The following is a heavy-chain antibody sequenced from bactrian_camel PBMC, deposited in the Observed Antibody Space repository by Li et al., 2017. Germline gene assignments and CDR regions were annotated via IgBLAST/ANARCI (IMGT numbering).Heavy chain of an antibody. J-gene: IGHJ4*01. D-gene: IGHD6*01. CDR2: IYFNDNSP. CDR1: GYIYSSHC. CDR3: AASCPYGGYWSFRSIYKL. V-gene: IGHV3S25*01. Sequence: QLVESGGGSVQARGSLRLSCAASGYIYSSHCMGWVRQAPGKEREGVASIYFNDNSPVYADSVKGRFTVSRDNAKNTVYLQMNSLKPEDSAMYYCAASCPYGGYWSFRSIYKLWGQGTQVTVS.